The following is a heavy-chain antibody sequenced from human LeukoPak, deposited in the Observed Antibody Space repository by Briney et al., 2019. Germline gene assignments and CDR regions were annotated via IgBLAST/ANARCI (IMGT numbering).Heavy chain of an antibody. V-gene: IGHV5-51*01. J-gene: IGHJ2*01. CDR2: IFPGDSDT. Sequence: GESLKISCKGSGYSFTNYWIGWVRQMPGKGLECMGIIFPGDSDTRYSPSFQGHVTISVDESISTAYLQWSSLKASDTAIYYCARKAVVIRGTGYFDLWGRGTLVTVSS. CDR3: ARKAVVIRGTGYFDL. CDR1: GYSFTNYW. D-gene: IGHD3-22*01.